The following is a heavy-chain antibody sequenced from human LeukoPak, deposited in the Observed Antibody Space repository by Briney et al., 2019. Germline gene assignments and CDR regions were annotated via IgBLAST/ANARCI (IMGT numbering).Heavy chain of an antibody. V-gene: IGHV4-61*02. CDR3: ARGARWFRWFDP. CDR1: GGSISSGSYY. D-gene: IGHD3-10*01. CDR2: IYTSGST. J-gene: IGHJ5*02. Sequence: SETLSLTCTVSGGSISSGSYYWSWIRQPAGKGLEWIGRIYTSGSTNYNPSLKSRVTISRDTSKNQFSLKLSSVTAADTAVYYCARGARWFRWFDPWGQGTLVTVSS.